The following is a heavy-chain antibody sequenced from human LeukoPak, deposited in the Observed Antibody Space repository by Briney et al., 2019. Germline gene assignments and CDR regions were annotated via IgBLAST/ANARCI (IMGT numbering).Heavy chain of an antibody. D-gene: IGHD1-26*01. CDR2: IKSKGAGETT. CDR1: GFTFTNAW. J-gene: IGHJ4*02. CDR3: IAERGTYYVY. V-gene: IGHV3-15*01. Sequence: GGSLRLSCAASGFTFTNAWMSWVRPAPGRGLEWVGRIKSKGAGETTDYPGSVKGRFIISRDDSKNTVYLQMNSLKSEDTAVYYCIAERGTYYVYWGQGTLVTVSS.